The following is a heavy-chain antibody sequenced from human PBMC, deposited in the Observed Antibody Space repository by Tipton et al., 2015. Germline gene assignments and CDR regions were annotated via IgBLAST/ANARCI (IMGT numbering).Heavy chain of an antibody. CDR1: GYTFTGYY. D-gene: IGHD1-1*01. Sequence: QSGAEVKKPGASVKVSCKASGYTFTGYYMHWVRQAPGQGLEWMGRINPNSGGTNYAQKFQDRVTVTRDTSISTAYMELSRLRSDDTAVYYCARVGIQLDRRRAYYYGMDVWGQGTTFTVSS. V-gene: IGHV1-2*06. CDR2: INPNSGGT. CDR3: ARVGIQLDRRRAYYYGMDV. J-gene: IGHJ6*02.